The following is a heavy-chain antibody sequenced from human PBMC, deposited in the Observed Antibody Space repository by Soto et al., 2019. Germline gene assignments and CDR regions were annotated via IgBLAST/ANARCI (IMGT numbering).Heavy chain of an antibody. J-gene: IGHJ2*01. Sequence: EVQLVESGGGLVQPGGSLRLSCAASGFTFSSYWMSWVRQAPGKGLEWVANIKQDGSEKYYVDSVKGRFTISRDNAKKSLYLQMNSLRAEDTAVYYCARDHYDFWSGYSYWYFDLWGRGTLVTVSS. D-gene: IGHD3-3*01. CDR1: GFTFSSYW. V-gene: IGHV3-7*01. CDR3: ARDHYDFWSGYSYWYFDL. CDR2: IKQDGSEK.